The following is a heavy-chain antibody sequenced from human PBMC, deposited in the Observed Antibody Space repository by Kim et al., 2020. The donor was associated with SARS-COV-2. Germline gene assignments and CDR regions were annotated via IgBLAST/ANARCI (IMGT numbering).Heavy chain of an antibody. V-gene: IGHV3-30*18. J-gene: IGHJ4*02. CDR1: GFTFSSYG. Sequence: GGSLRLSCAASGFTFSSYGMHWVRQAPGKGLEWVAVISYDGSNKYYADSVKGRFTISRDNSKNTLYLQMNSLRAEDTAVYYCAKVRFMITFGGVNPSPPSDYWGQGTLVTVSS. D-gene: IGHD3-16*01. CDR2: ISYDGSNK. CDR3: AKVRFMITFGGVNPSPPSDY.